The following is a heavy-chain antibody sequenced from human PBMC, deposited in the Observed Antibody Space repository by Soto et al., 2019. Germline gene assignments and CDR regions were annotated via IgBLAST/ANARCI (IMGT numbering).Heavy chain of an antibody. J-gene: IGHJ6*02. CDR3: AKDFGLAGTTFYYYGMDV. Sequence: GGSLRLSCAASGFTFSSYGMHWVRQAPGKGLEWVAVISYDGSNKYYADSVKGRLTISRDNSKNTLYLQMNSLRAEDTAVYYCAKDFGLAGTTFYYYGMDVWGQGTTVTVSS. CDR1: GFTFSSYG. V-gene: IGHV3-30*18. D-gene: IGHD1-7*01. CDR2: ISYDGSNK.